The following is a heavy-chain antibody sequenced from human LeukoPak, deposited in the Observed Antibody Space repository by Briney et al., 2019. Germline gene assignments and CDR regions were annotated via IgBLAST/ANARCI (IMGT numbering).Heavy chain of an antibody. D-gene: IGHD5-24*01. V-gene: IGHV1-2*02. Sequence: ASVKVSCKASAYIFTAYYIHWVRQAPGQGPEWMGYINPNSGGTDYAQKFQGRVTMTRDTSISTAYMELSNLRSDDTAVYYCARDDMATNPLEFDYWGQGTLVTVSS. CDR1: AYIFTAYY. CDR3: ARDDMATNPLEFDY. J-gene: IGHJ4*02. CDR2: INPNSGGT.